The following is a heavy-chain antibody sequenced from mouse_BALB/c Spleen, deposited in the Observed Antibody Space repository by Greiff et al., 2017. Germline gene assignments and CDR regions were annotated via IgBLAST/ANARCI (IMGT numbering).Heavy chain of an antibody. CDR2: IDTSDSYT. V-gene: IGHV1-69*01. CDR3: ARGGYGNLYAMDY. CDR1: GYTFTDYW. Sequence: QVQLQQPGAELVMPGASVKMSCKASGYTFTDYWMHWVKQRPGQGLEWIGAIDTSDSYTSYNQKFKGKATLTSDKSSSTAYMELSSLTSEDSAVYYCARGGYGNLYAMDYWGQGTSVTVSS. J-gene: IGHJ4*01. D-gene: IGHD2-10*02.